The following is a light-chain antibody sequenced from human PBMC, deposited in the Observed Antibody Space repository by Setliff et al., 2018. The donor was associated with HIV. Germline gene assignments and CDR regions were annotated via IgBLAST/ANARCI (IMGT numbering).Light chain of an antibody. Sequence: QSALAQPASVSGSLGQSIIISCTGTNSDVGVYDYVSWYQQYPGKAPKLIIYDVSNRPSGASNRFSGSKSDITASLTISGLQTEDEADYYCNSYTNKKTYVFGTGTKVTVL. V-gene: IGLV2-14*01. J-gene: IGLJ1*01. CDR1: NSDVGVYDY. CDR3: NSYTNKKTYV. CDR2: DVS.